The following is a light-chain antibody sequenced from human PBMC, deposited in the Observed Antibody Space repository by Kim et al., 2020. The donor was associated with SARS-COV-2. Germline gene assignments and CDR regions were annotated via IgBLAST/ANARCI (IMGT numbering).Light chain of an antibody. CDR2: ESS. CDR3: QQYNSYPLP. Sequence: DIQMTQSPSTLSASVGDRVTISCRASQSISSWLAWYQQKPGKAPNLLIYESSSLESGDPSRFSGSGSGTEFTLTISSLQPDDFATYYCQQYNSYPLPFGGGTKVDIK. V-gene: IGKV1-5*03. CDR1: QSISSW. J-gene: IGKJ4*01.